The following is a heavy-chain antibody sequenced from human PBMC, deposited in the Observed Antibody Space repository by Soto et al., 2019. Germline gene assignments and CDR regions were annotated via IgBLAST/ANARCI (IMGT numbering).Heavy chain of an antibody. CDR1: GGTFSSYA. Sequence: GASVKVSFKASGGTFSSYAISWVRQAPGQGLEWMGGIIPIFGTANYAQKFQGRVTITADKSTSTAYMELSSLRSEDTAVYYCARGGDIVVVPAAMSYYYYGMDVWGQGTTVTVSS. D-gene: IGHD2-2*01. J-gene: IGHJ6*02. CDR2: IIPIFGTA. CDR3: ARGGDIVVVPAAMSYYYYGMDV. V-gene: IGHV1-69*06.